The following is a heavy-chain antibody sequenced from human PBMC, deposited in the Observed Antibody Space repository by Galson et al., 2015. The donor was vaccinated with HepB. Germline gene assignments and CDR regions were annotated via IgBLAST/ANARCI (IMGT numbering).Heavy chain of an antibody. Sequence: SLRLSCAASGFTFSDYYMSWIRQAPGKGLEWVSYISSSGSTIYYADSVKGRFTISRDNAKNSLYLQTNSLRAEDTAVYYCAREGPDGEYAVYWGQGTLVTVSS. V-gene: IGHV3-11*01. CDR2: ISSSGSTI. J-gene: IGHJ4*02. CDR1: GFTFSDYY. CDR3: AREGPDGEYAVY. D-gene: IGHD2/OR15-2a*01.